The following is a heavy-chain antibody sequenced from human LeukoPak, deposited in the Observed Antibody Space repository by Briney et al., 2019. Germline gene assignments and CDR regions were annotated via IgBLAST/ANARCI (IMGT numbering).Heavy chain of an antibody. CDR2: IIPILGIA. V-gene: IGHV1-69*04. CDR3: ARVRDYYGSGSPYYYYMDV. D-gene: IGHD3-10*01. CDR1: GGTFSSYA. Sequence: GASVKVSCKASGGTFSSYAISWVRQAPGQGLEWMGRIIPILGIANYAQKFQGRVTITADKSTSTAYMELSSLRSEDTAVYYCARVRDYYGSGSPYYYYMDVWGKGTTVTVSS. J-gene: IGHJ6*03.